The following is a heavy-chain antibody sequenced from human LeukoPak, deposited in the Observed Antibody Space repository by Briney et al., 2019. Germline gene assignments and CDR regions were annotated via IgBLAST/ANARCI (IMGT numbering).Heavy chain of an antibody. J-gene: IGHJ4*02. V-gene: IGHV3-7*01. CDR2: IKQDGSEK. CDR3: VRALGSSSADY. Sequence: GGSLRLSCAASGFTFTHSWMSWVRQAPGKGLEWVANIKQDGSEKYYVGSVEGRFTLSRDNAKNSVSLQMNSLRGEDTAVYYCVRALGSSSADYWGQGTLVTVSS. CDR1: GFTFTHSW. D-gene: IGHD6-6*01.